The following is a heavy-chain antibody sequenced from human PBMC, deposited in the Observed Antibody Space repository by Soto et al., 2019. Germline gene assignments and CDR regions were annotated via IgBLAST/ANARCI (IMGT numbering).Heavy chain of an antibody. CDR1: GFSLSTSGVG. J-gene: IGHJ4*02. D-gene: IGHD3-22*01. Sequence: SGPTLVKPTQTLTLTCTFSGFSLSTSGVGVGWIRQPPGKALEWLALIYWNDDKRYSPSLKSRLTITKDTSKNQVVLTMTNMDPVDTATYYCAHLRMSPVMAYYDSSGYYVGVPDYWGQGTLVTVSS. CDR3: AHLRMSPVMAYYDSSGYYVGVPDY. V-gene: IGHV2-5*01. CDR2: IYWNDDK.